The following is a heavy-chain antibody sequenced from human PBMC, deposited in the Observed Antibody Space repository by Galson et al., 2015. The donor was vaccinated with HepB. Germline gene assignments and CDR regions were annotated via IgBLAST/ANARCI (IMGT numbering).Heavy chain of an antibody. V-gene: IGHV3-30-3*01. J-gene: IGHJ3*02. Sequence: SLRLSCAASGFTFSSYAMHWVRQAPGKGLEWVAVISYDGSNKYYADSVKGRFTISRDNSKNTLYLQMNSLRAEDTAVYYCARDGHDCSSTSCYVDEAFDIWGQGTMVTVSS. CDR1: GFTFSSYA. CDR2: ISYDGSNK. D-gene: IGHD2-2*01. CDR3: ARDGHDCSSTSCYVDEAFDI.